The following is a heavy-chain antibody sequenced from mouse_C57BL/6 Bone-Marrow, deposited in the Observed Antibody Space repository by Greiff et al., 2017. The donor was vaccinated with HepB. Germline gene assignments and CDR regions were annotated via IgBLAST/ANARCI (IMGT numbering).Heavy chain of an antibody. V-gene: IGHV5-9-1*02. CDR2: ISSGGDYI. Sequence: EVMLVESGEGLVKPGGSLKLSCAASGFTFSSYAMSWVRQTPEKRLEWVAYISSGGDYIYYADTVKGRFTISRDNARNTLYLQMSSLKSEDTAMYYWTRARGSNYGFAYWGQGTLVTVSA. CDR3: TRARGSNYGFAY. D-gene: IGHD2-5*01. J-gene: IGHJ3*01. CDR1: GFTFSSYA.